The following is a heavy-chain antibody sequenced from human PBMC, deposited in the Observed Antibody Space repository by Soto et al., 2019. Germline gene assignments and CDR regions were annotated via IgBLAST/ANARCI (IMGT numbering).Heavy chain of an antibody. V-gene: IGHV3-7*01. J-gene: IGHJ4*02. CDR3: ARSIDHIVLMVYASQPSHPFDY. CDR2: IKQDGSEK. Sequence: GGSLRLSCAASGFTFSSYWMSWVRQAPGKGLEWVANIKQDGSEKYYVDSVKGRFTISRDNAKNSLYLQMNSLRAEDTAVYYCARSIDHIVLMVYASQPSHPFDYWGQGTLVTVSS. CDR1: GFTFSSYW. D-gene: IGHD2-8*01.